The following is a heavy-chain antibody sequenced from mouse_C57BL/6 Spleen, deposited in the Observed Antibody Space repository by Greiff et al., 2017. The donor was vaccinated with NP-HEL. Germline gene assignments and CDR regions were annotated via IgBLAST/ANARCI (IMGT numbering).Heavy chain of an antibody. CDR2: IDPSDSYT. CDR3: ARKGLGFDY. V-gene: IGHV1-50*01. Sequence: QVQLQQPGAELVKPGASVKLSCKASGYTFTSYWMQWVKQRPGQGLEWIGEIDPSDSYTNYNQKFKGKATLTVDTSSSTAYMQLSSLTSEDSAVYYCARKGLGFDYWGKGTTLTVSS. CDR1: GYTFTSYW. J-gene: IGHJ2*01.